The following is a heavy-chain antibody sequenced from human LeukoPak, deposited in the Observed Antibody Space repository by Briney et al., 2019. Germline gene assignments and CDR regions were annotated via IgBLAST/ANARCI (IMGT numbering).Heavy chain of an antibody. CDR3: AIGFYGDYDPIGVAWFDP. Sequence: AASVKVSCKASGYTFTSYYIHWVRQAPGQGLEWMGIINPSGGSTSYAQKFQGRVTMTRDTSTSTVYMELSSLRSEDTAVYYCAIGFYGDYDPIGVAWFDPWGQGTLVTVSS. CDR1: GYTFTSYY. J-gene: IGHJ5*02. D-gene: IGHD4-17*01. V-gene: IGHV1-46*01. CDR2: INPSGGST.